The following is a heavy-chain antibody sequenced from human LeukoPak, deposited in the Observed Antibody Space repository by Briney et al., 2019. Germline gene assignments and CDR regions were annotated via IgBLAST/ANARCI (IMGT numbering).Heavy chain of an antibody. Sequence: GGSLRLSCAASGFTFSSYGMHWVRQAPGKGLEWVAVISYDGSNKYYADSVKGRFTISRDNSKNTLYLQMNSLRAEDTAVYDCAKAQFHCSSTSCQYYYGMDVWGQGTTVTVSS. V-gene: IGHV3-30*18. CDR1: GFTFSSYG. CDR2: ISYDGSNK. J-gene: IGHJ6*02. CDR3: AKAQFHCSSTSCQYYYGMDV. D-gene: IGHD2-2*01.